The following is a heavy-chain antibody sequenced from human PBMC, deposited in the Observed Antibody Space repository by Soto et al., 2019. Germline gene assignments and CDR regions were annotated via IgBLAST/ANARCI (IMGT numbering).Heavy chain of an antibody. V-gene: IGHV3-30*18. CDR1: GFTFSTYG. CDR3: AKVSGGFMITFGGVIAS. J-gene: IGHJ5*01. Sequence: QVQLVESGGGVVQPGRSLRLSCAASGFTFSTYGMHWVRQAPGKGLEWVAVISFDGNIKYYADSVKGRFTISRDSSKTPLFLKMDSLRAEDTAVYFCAKVSGGFMITFGGVIASWGQGTLVTVSS. CDR2: ISFDGNIK. D-gene: IGHD3-16*01.